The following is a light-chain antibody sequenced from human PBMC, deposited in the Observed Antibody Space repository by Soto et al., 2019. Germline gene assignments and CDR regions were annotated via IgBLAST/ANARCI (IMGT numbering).Light chain of an antibody. J-gene: IGKJ1*01. CDR3: QQYSNWPRT. V-gene: IGKV3-15*01. CDR2: GAS. Sequence: EIVMTQSPATLSVSPGERATLSCRAGQSISNNLAWYQQKPGQAPRLLIYGASTRATGIPARFTGSGSGTEFTLTISSLQSEDFAVYDCQQYSNWPRTFGQGTKVEIK. CDR1: QSISNN.